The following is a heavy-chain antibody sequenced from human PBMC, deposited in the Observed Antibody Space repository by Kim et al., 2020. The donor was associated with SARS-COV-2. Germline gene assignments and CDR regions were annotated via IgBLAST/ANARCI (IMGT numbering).Heavy chain of an antibody. V-gene: IGHV3-21*01. J-gene: IGHJ4*02. Sequence: VKGRFTIYRDNAKNSLYLQMNSLRAEDTAVYYCARDLGYYDSSGYKYFDYWGQGTLVNVSS. D-gene: IGHD3-22*01. CDR3: ARDLGYYDSSGYKYFDY.